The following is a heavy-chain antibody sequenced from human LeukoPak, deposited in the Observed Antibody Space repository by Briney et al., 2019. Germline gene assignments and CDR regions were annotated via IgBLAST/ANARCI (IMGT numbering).Heavy chain of an antibody. J-gene: IGHJ4*02. Sequence: GGSLRLSCAASGFTFSDHYMDWVRQAPGKGLEWVGRIKNKANSYTTEYAASVKGSFTVSREDSKNALYLQMNSLKTEDTAVYYCTREGRYCSSTSCYVCLDFWGQGTLVTVSS. CDR3: TREGRYCSSTSCYVCLDF. CDR2: IKNKANSYTT. CDR1: GFTFSDHY. D-gene: IGHD2-2*01. V-gene: IGHV3-72*01.